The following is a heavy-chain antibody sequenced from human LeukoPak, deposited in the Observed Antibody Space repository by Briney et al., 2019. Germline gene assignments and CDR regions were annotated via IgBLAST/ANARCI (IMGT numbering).Heavy chain of an antibody. CDR1: GGSISSYY. V-gene: IGHV4-59*08. J-gene: IGHJ4*02. CDR3: ARPHGVLASSYFDY. Sequence: SETLSLTCTVSGGSISSYYWSWIRQPPGKGLEWIGYIYYSGSTNYNPSLKSRVTISVDTPKNQFSLKLSSVTAADTAVYYCARPHGVLASSYFDYWGQGTLVTVSS. D-gene: IGHD3-10*01. CDR2: IYYSGST.